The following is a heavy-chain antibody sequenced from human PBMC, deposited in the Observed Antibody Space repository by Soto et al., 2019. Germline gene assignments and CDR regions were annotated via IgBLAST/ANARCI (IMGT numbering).Heavy chain of an antibody. V-gene: IGHV1-2*04. CDR1: GYTFTGYY. J-gene: IGHJ6*02. CDR2: INPNSGGT. CDR3: ARVRAAREYSGYGTYYYGMDV. Sequence: GASVKVSCKASGYTFTGYYMHWVRQAPGQGLEWMGWINPNSGGTNYAQKFQGWVTMTRDTSISTAYMEQSRLRSDDTAVYYCARVRAAREYSGYGTYYYGMDVWGQRTTVTVSS. D-gene: IGHD5-12*01.